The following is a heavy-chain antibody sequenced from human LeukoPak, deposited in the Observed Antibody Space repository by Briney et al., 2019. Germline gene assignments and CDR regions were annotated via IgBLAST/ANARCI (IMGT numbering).Heavy chain of an antibody. Sequence: SETLSLTCTVSGGSISSYYWSWIRQPPGRGLEWIGYIYYSGSTNYNPSLKSRVTISVDTSKNQFSLKLSSVTAAATAVYYCARDLPRLRLGELNPTGAFDIWGQGTMVTVSS. CDR2: IYYSGST. J-gene: IGHJ3*02. CDR3: ARDLPRLRLGELNPTGAFDI. V-gene: IGHV4-59*01. CDR1: GGSISSYY. D-gene: IGHD3-16*01.